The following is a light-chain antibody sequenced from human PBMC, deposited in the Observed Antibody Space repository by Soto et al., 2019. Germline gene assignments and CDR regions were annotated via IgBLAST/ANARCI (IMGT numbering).Light chain of an antibody. CDR2: AAS. CDR3: QKYNTAPQS. CDR1: QGIIDY. Sequence: DIQMTQSPSSLSASVGDRVTITCRASQGIIDYVAWYQQKPGRAPKLLIYAASTLQSGVPSRFSGSGPGTYFTLTLSSPQPENVATYYCQKYNTAPQSFGQGTKVEIK. J-gene: IGKJ1*01. V-gene: IGKV1-27*01.